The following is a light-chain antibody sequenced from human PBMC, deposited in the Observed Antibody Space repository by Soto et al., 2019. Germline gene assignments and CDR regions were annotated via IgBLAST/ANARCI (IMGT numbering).Light chain of an antibody. V-gene: IGKV3-15*01. Sequence: EIVLTQSPGTLYLTPGERATLSCRASQSVSSSYLAWSQQKPGQAPRLLLYGASTRATGIPVRFSGSGFGTEFTLTISSLQSEDFAVYYCQQYKNWPLFGQGTRLEI. J-gene: IGKJ5*01. CDR2: GAS. CDR3: QQYKNWPL. CDR1: QSVSSSY.